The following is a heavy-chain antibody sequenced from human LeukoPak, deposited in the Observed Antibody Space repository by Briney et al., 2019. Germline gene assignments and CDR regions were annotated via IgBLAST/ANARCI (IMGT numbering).Heavy chain of an antibody. D-gene: IGHD1-7*01. J-gene: IGHJ3*02. CDR3: ANAGAQGTTGDAFDI. CDR1: GYTFTSYY. Sequence: SCKASGYTFTSYYMHWVRQAPGKGLEWVAVISYDGSNKYYADSVKGRFTISRDNSKNTLYLQMNSLRAEDTAVYYCANAGAQGTTGDAFDIWGQGTMVTVSS. V-gene: IGHV3-30*18. CDR2: ISYDGSNK.